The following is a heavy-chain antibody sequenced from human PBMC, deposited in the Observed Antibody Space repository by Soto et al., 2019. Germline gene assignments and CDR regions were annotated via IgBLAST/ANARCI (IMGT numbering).Heavy chain of an antibody. CDR1: GGSISSYF. J-gene: IGHJ3*02. CDR2: IYDSGDA. Sequence: QVQLQQSGPGLVKPSETLSLTCSVSGGSISSYFKNWIRQAPGKGLEWIGCIYDSGDANYNPSLTRRVTLALDTSKNQFSLKLTSVTAEDTAVYYCVSSRTAVFGDALDIWALGTMVTVSS. V-gene: IGHV4-59*03. CDR3: VSSRTAVFGDALDI. D-gene: IGHD3-3*01.